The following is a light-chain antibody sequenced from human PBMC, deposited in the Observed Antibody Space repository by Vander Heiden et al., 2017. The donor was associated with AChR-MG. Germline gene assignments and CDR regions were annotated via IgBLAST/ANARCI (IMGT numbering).Light chain of an antibody. CDR3: QQYGSSPLWT. J-gene: IGKJ1*01. Sequence: EIVLTQSPGTLSLSPGERATLSCRASQSVSSSYLAWYQQKPGQAPRLLIYGASSRATSIPDRFSGSGSGTDFTLTISRLGPEDFAVYYCQQYGSSPLWTFGQGTKVEIK. V-gene: IGKV3-20*01. CDR2: GAS. CDR1: QSVSSSY.